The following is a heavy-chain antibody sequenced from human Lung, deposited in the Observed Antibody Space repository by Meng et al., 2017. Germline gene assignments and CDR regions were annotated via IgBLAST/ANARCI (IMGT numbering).Heavy chain of an antibody. CDR2: IDPKSGDT. CDR3: ARDEDISAAGKLFGDY. CDR1: GYNFPDYW. J-gene: IGHJ4*02. Sequence: VQLVQSGAELKKPGASVKVSCKPSGYNFPDYWLHWVRRAPGQGLEWMGRIDPKSGDTHYAQRFQGRVTMTGDTSISTAYMELSGLRSDDTAMYYCARDEDISAAGKLFGDYWGQGTLVTVSS. D-gene: IGHD6-13*01. V-gene: IGHV1-2*06.